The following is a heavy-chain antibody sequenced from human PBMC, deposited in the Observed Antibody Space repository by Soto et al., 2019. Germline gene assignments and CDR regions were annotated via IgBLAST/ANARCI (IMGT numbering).Heavy chain of an antibody. D-gene: IGHD6-13*01. CDR3: ARDSGATSGYSSSWRFDP. V-gene: IGHV3-30-3*01. CDR1: GFTFSSYA. Sequence: GGSLRLSCAASGFTFSSYAIHWVRQAPGKGLEWVAVISYDGSNKYYADSVKGRFTISRDNSKNTLYLQMNSLRAEDTAVYYCARDSGATSGYSSSWRFDPWGQGTLVTVSS. J-gene: IGHJ5*02. CDR2: ISYDGSNK.